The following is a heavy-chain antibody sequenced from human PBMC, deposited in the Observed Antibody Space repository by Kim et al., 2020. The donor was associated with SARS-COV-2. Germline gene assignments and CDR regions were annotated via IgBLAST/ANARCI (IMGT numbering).Heavy chain of an antibody. V-gene: IGHV5-51*01. J-gene: IGHJ6*02. CDR3: ARHATYYDFWSGPRKDSYYYYGMDV. CDR1: GYSFTSYW. D-gene: IGHD3-3*01. CDR2: IYPGDSDT. Sequence: GESLKISCKGSGYSFTSYWIGWVRQMPGKGLEWMGIIYPGDSDTRYSPSFQGQVTISADKSISTAYLQWSSLKASDTAMYYCARHATYYDFWSGPRKDSYYYYGMDVWGQGTTVTVSS.